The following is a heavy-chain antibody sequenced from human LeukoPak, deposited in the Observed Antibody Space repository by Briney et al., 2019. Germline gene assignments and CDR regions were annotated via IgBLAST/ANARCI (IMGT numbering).Heavy chain of an antibody. J-gene: IGHJ4*02. D-gene: IGHD6-13*01. CDR1: GGSISTYY. Sequence: SETLSLTCAVSGGSISTYYWSWIRQPPGKGLEWIGYMYYSGSTNYNPSLKSRVTISVDTSKNQFSLKLSSVTAADTAVFYCARGGYYFDYWGQGTLVTVSS. CDR2: MYYSGST. V-gene: IGHV4-59*01. CDR3: ARGGYYFDY.